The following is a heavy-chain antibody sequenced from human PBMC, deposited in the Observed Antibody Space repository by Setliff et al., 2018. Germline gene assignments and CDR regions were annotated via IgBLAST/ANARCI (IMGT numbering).Heavy chain of an antibody. CDR2: IRSKAYGGTT. D-gene: IGHD3-3*01. CDR1: GFTFGDYA. CDR3: TREASVDFWSGYPYYYYMDV. Sequence: GGSLRLSCTASGFTFGDYAMSWVRQAPGKGLEWVGFIRSKAYGGTTEYAASVKGRFTISRDDSKSIAYLQMNSLKTEDTAVYYCTREASVDFWSGYPYYYYMDVWGKGTTVTVS. V-gene: IGHV3-49*04. J-gene: IGHJ6*03.